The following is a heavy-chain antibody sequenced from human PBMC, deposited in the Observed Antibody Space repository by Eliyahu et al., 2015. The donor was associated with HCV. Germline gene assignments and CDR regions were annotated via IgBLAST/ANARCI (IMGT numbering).Heavy chain of an antibody. D-gene: IGHD3-10*01. CDR3: ASVFYGSGNQNFDY. Sequence: EVQLVESGGGLVQPGRSLRLSCAASGFPFDDYAMHWVRQAPGKGLEWVSGISWNSGSIGYADSVKGRFTISRDNAKNFLYLQMNSLRAEDTALYYCASVFYGSGNQNFDYWGQGTLVTVSS. V-gene: IGHV3-9*01. J-gene: IGHJ4*02. CDR2: ISWNSGSI. CDR1: GFPFDDYA.